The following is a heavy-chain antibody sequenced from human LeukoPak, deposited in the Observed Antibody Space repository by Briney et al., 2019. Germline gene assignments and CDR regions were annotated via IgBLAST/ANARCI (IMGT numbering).Heavy chain of an antibody. CDR1: GFGFSSYW. CDR3: ARVNDYGDYEVDY. J-gene: IGHJ4*02. Sequence: GGSLRLSCAASGFGFSSYWMHWVRQAPGKGLEWVAVIWYDGSNKYYADSVKGRFTISRDNSKNTLYLQMNSLRAEDTAVYYCARVNDYGDYEVDYWGQGTLVTVSS. V-gene: IGHV3-33*08. D-gene: IGHD4-17*01. CDR2: IWYDGSNK.